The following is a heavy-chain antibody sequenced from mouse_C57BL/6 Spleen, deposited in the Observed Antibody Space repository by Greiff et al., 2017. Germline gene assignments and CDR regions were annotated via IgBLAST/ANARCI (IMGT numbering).Heavy chain of an antibody. CDR1: GYTFTSYW. Sequence: QVHVKQPGAELVKPGASVKMSCKASGYTFTSYWITWVKQRPGQGLEWIGDIYPGSGSTNYYEKFKSKATLTVDTSSSTAYMQLSSLTSEDSAVYYCARWDYYGSSYGYAMDYWGQGTSVTVSS. V-gene: IGHV1-55*01. CDR2: IYPGSGST. D-gene: IGHD1-1*01. J-gene: IGHJ4*01. CDR3: ARWDYYGSSYGYAMDY.